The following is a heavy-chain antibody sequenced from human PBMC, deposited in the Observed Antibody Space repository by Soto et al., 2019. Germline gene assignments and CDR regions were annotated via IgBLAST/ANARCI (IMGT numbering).Heavy chain of an antibody. CDR2: ISAYNGNT. D-gene: IGHD4-17*01. CDR3: ARGDYGDYGGDYYYIDV. Sequence: ASVKVSCKASGYTFTSYGISWVLQAPGQGLEWMGWISAYNGNTNYAQKLQGRVTMTTDTSTSTAYMELRSLRSDDTAVYYCARGDYGDYGGDYYYIDVWGKGTTVTVSS. V-gene: IGHV1-18*01. J-gene: IGHJ6*03. CDR1: GYTFTSYG.